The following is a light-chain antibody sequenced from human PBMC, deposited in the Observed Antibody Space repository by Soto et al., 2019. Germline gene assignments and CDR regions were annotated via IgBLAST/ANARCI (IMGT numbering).Light chain of an antibody. J-gene: IGKJ3*01. V-gene: IGKV1-39*01. CDR3: QQSYSTPPLFT. CDR2: AAS. CDR1: QSISSY. Sequence: DIQMTQSPSSLSASVGDRVTITCRASQSISSYLNWYQQKPGKAPKLLIYAASSLQSGVPSRFSGSGSGTDFPLTISSLQPEDFATYYCQQSYSTPPLFTFGPGTKVDIK.